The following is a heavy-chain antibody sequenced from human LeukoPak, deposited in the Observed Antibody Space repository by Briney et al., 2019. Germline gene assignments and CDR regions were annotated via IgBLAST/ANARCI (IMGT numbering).Heavy chain of an antibody. Sequence: SETLSLTCTVSGGSISSSSYYWGWIRQPPGKGLEWIGSIYYSGSTYYNPSLKSRVTISVDTSKNQFSLKLSSVTAADTAVYYCAREPGGSYTGGDFDYWGQGTLVTVS. CDR2: IYYSGST. CDR1: GGSISSSSYY. J-gene: IGHJ4*02. CDR3: AREPGGSYTGGDFDY. V-gene: IGHV4-39*07. D-gene: IGHD1-26*01.